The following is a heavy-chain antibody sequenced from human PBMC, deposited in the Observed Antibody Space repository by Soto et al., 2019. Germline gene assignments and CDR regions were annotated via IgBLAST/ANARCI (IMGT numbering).Heavy chain of an antibody. CDR1: GGSFSGYY. CDR2: INHSGST. Sequence: SETLSLTCAVYGGSFSGYYWSWIRQPPGKGLEWIGEINHSGSTNYNPSLKSRVTISVDTSKNQFSLKLSSVTAADTAVYYCASLSRGPLGRSRTYGMDVWGQGTTVTVSS. D-gene: IGHD6-19*01. V-gene: IGHV4-34*01. J-gene: IGHJ6*02. CDR3: ASLSRGPLGRSRTYGMDV.